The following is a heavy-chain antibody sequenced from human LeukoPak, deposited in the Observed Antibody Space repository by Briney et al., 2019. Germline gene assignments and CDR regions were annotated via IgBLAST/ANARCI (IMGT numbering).Heavy chain of an antibody. CDR3: ARSNWGPEY. V-gene: IGHV3-7*04. D-gene: IGHD7-27*01. CDR1: GFTFSHYW. CDR2: INQDGSEK. J-gene: IGHJ4*02. Sequence: QPGGSLRLSCVASGFTFSHYWMTWVRRTPGKGLEWVANINQDGSEKYYVDSVKGRFTISRVNAENSLYLQMNRLRAEDSAMYFCARSNWGPEYWGRGTLVTVSS.